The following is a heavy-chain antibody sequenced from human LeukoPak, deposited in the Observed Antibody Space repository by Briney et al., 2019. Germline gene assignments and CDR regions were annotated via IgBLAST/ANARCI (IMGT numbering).Heavy chain of an antibody. J-gene: IGHJ1*01. CDR1: GFTFDDYA. V-gene: IGHV3-9*01. CDR2: ISWNSGSI. CDR3: AKSGVKESSGWPDLYFQH. Sequence: PGGSLRLSCAASGFTFDDYAMRWVRQAPGKGLEWVSGISWNSGSIGYADSVKGRFTISRDNAKNSLYLQMNSLRAEDTALYYCAKSGVKESSGWPDLYFQHWGQGTLVTVSS. D-gene: IGHD6-19*01.